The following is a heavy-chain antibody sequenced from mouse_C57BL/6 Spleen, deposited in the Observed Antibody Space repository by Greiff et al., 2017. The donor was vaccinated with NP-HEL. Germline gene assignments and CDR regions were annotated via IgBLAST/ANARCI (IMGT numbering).Heavy chain of an antibody. J-gene: IGHJ1*03. CDR3: ARAPYDYDVWYFDV. Sequence: VQLQQSGAELARPGASVKMSCKASGYTFTSYTMHWVKQRPGQGLEWIGYINPSSGYTKYKQKFKDKATLTADKSSSTAYMQLSSLTSEDSAVYYCARAPYDYDVWYFDVWGTGTTVTVSS. CDR2: INPSSGYT. CDR1: GYTFTSYT. D-gene: IGHD2-4*01. V-gene: IGHV1-4*01.